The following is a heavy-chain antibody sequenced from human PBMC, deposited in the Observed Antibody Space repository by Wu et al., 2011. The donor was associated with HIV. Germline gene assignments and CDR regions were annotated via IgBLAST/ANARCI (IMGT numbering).Heavy chain of an antibody. CDR2: INPLSGKT. V-gene: IGHV1-8*03. D-gene: IGHD2-21*01. CDR1: GYSFTTFD. Sequence: VQLMQSGADMKKPGASVKVSCKPSGYSFTTFDVNWVRQAPGQGFEWMGYINPLSGKTGYAQKFQGRVAITKDTSISTAYLELTNLTFDDTAVYYCASGYCGANSCYSLDYWGQGTLVTVSS. J-gene: IGHJ4*02. CDR3: ASGYCGANSCYSLDY.